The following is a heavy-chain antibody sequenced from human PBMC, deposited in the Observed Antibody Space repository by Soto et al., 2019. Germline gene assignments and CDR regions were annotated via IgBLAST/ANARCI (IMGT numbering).Heavy chain of an antibody. V-gene: IGHV3-30*18. CDR1: GFTFSNFD. Sequence: QVQLVESGGGVVQPGRSLRLSCAASGFTFSNFDMYWVRQAPGKGLEWVAIISFDGRSNYYADSVKDRFTISRDDSKNTLFLKMNSLSAEDTAVYYCAKDSGVDTNTWSPMYCYYVMDVWGQGTTVTVSS. CDR2: ISFDGRSN. CDR3: AKDSGVDTNTWSPMYCYYVMDV. D-gene: IGHD3-3*01. J-gene: IGHJ6*02.